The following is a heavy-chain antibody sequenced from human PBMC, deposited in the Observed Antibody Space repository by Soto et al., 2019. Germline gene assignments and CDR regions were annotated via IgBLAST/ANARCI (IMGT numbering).Heavy chain of an antibody. CDR1: GFTFDDYT. Sequence: GGSLRLSCAASGFTFDDYTMHWVRQALGKGLEWVSLISWDGGSIYYADSVKGRFTISRDNSKNSLYLQMNSLRTEDTALYYCAGSSGPTTSYYHGMDAWGHGPPVPVSS. V-gene: IGHV3-43*01. D-gene: IGHD6-25*01. J-gene: IGHJ6*02. CDR2: ISWDGGSI. CDR3: AGSSGPTTSYYHGMDA.